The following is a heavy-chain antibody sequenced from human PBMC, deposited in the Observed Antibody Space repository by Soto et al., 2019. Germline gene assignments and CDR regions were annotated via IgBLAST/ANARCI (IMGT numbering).Heavy chain of an antibody. CDR3: VRGGTPIDY. V-gene: IGHV1-18*03. Sequence: QVQLVQSGAEVKKPGASVKVSCKASGYTFTNFGISCVRQAPGQVLEWMGWISAYNGNTIYAQNFQGRVTMTTDTYTSTDYMELRSLRSDDMAVYYSVRGGTPIDYWGQGTLVTVSS. J-gene: IGHJ4*02. CDR1: GYTFTNFG. D-gene: IGHD3-16*01. CDR2: ISAYNGNT.